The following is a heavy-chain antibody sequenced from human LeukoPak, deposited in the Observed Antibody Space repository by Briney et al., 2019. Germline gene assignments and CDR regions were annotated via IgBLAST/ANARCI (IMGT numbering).Heavy chain of an antibody. CDR2: FAPEDGET. V-gene: IGHV1-24*01. CDR1: YTFTGYF. J-gene: IGHJ4*02. D-gene: IGHD6-19*01. Sequence: YTFTGYFMHWVRQAPGKGLEWMGGFAPEDGETIYAQKFQGRVTLTEDTSTDTAYMELSNLRSEDTAMYYCATELMAMAGLKRYYFDYWGQGTLVTVSS. CDR3: ATELMAMAGLKRYYFDY.